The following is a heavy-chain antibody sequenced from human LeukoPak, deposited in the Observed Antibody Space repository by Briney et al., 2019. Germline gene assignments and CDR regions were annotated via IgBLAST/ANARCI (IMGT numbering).Heavy chain of an antibody. Sequence: ASVKVSCKASGYTFTSYDINWVRQATGQGLEWMGWMSPDSGNTGYAQKFQGRVTMTRNTSISTAYVELSSLTSDDTAVYYCARYAYGSGSYYQKPFDYWGQGTLVTVSS. V-gene: IGHV1-8*01. D-gene: IGHD3-10*01. CDR2: MSPDSGNT. J-gene: IGHJ4*01. CDR1: GYTFTSYD. CDR3: ARYAYGSGSYYQKPFDY.